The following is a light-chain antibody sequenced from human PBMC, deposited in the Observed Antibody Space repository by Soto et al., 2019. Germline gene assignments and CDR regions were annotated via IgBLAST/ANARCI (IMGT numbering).Light chain of an antibody. V-gene: IGLV2-18*02. Sequence: QSALTQPPSVSGSPGHSVTISCTGTSSDVGHYDRVSWYQQPPGTAPKLLIYSVNNRPSGVPDRFSGSKSGNTASLTISGLQTEDEADYYCSSSAGSGTVVFGGGTKLTVL. CDR1: SSDVGHYDR. J-gene: IGLJ2*01. CDR3: SSSAGSGTVV. CDR2: SVN.